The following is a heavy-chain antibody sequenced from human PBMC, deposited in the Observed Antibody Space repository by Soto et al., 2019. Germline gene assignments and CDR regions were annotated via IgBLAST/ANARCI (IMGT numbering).Heavy chain of an antibody. J-gene: IGHJ4*02. Sequence: EVQLVESGGGLVQPGRSLRLSCAASGFTFDDYAMHWVRQPPGKGLEWVSSISWNSGNLGYADSVKGRFTISRDNAKTYLYLQMNSLRGEDTALYYCAKGASTTVFAFNDYWGQGTLVTVSS. CDR2: ISWNSGNL. D-gene: IGHD4-17*01. CDR3: AKGASTTVFAFNDY. CDR1: GFTFDDYA. V-gene: IGHV3-9*01.